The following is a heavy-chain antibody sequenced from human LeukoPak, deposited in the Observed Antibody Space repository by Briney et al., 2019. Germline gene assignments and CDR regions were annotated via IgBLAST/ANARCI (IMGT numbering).Heavy chain of an antibody. CDR1: GFTFITTG. D-gene: IGHD6-13*01. CDR3: AKRGASWSFDS. Sequence: GGSLRLSCAASGFTFITTGMRWVRQPPGKGLGWVSSIRGSGDSTYYADSVKGRFTISRDNSKNTLYLQMNSLRAEDTAVYYCAKRGASWSFDSWGQGTLVTVSS. V-gene: IGHV3-23*01. CDR2: IRGSGDST. J-gene: IGHJ4*02.